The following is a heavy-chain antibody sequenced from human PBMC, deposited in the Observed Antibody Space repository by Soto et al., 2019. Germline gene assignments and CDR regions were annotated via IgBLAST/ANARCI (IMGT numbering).Heavy chain of an antibody. CDR1: GFTFSSYS. CDR3: ARAYSPDIRFLEWADDYYYYMDV. V-gene: IGHV3-21*01. Sequence: EVQLVESGGGLVKPGGSLRLSCAASGFTFSSYSMNWVRQAPGKGLEWVSSISSSSSYIYYADSVKGRFTISRDNAKNSLYLQMNSLRAEDTAVYYCARAYSPDIRFLEWADDYYYYMDVWGKGTTVTVSS. J-gene: IGHJ6*03. CDR2: ISSSSSYI. D-gene: IGHD3-3*01.